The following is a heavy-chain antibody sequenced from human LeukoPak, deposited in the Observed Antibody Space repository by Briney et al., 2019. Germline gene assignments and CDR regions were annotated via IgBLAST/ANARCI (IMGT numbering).Heavy chain of an antibody. Sequence: SVKVSCKASGGTFSSYAISWVRQAPGQGLEWVGGIIPIFGTANYAQKFQGRVTITADESTSTAYMELSSLRSEDTAVYYCARGRGLLTTTAIDYWGQGTLVTVSS. D-gene: IGHD1-26*01. V-gene: IGHV1-69*13. CDR2: IIPIFGTA. CDR1: GGTFSSYA. CDR3: ARGRGLLTTTAIDY. J-gene: IGHJ4*02.